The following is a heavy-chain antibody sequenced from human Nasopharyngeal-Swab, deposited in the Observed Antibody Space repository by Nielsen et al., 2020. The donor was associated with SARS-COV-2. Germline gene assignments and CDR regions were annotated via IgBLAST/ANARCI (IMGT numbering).Heavy chain of an antibody. CDR3: ARRTRYGITGTRGGFPV. Sequence: WIRQPPGKRLEWIGEINHSGSTNYNPSLKSRVTISVDTSKNQFSLKLSSVTAADTAVYYCARRTRYGITGTRGGFPVWGKGTTVTVSS. V-gene: IGHV4-34*01. J-gene: IGHJ6*04. D-gene: IGHD1-7*01. CDR2: INHSGST.